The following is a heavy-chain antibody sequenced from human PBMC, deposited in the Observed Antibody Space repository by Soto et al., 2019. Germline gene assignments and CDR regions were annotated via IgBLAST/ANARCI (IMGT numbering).Heavy chain of an antibody. Sequence: QLQLQESGPGLVKPSETLSLTCTVSGGSISSSSYYWGWIRQPPGKGLEWIGSIYYSGSTYYNPSLKSRVTISVDTPKNQFSLKLSSVTAADTAVYYCASLPNSLAFDYWGQGTLVTVSS. V-gene: IGHV4-39*01. CDR2: IYYSGST. CDR1: GGSISSSSYY. J-gene: IGHJ4*02. D-gene: IGHD7-27*01. CDR3: ASLPNSLAFDY.